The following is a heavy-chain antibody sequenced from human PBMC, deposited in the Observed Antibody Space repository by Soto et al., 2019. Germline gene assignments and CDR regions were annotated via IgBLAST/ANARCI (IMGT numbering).Heavy chain of an antibody. CDR1: GFTFSIYA. V-gene: IGHV3-64D*06. J-gene: IGHJ4*02. Sequence: GGSLRLSCSASGFTFSIYAMHWVRQAPGKGLEYVSSISTNGGSTDYADSVKGRFTISRDNSKNTVYLQMSSLRVEDTALYYCAKDRHRSGSPHPFDYWGQGTLVTVSS. D-gene: IGHD3-22*01. CDR2: ISTNGGST. CDR3: AKDRHRSGSPHPFDY.